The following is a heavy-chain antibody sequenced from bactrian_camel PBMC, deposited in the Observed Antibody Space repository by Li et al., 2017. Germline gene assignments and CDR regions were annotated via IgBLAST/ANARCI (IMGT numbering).Heavy chain of an antibody. Sequence: HVQLVESGGGSVQAGESLRLACLTSGAASSSNCVAWFRQAPGKEREMVATIMGDGSTHYSDAVKGRFTIPQDNAKRTVYLQMNSLTPEDTAMYYCAARPYTGFDSSSPLTGGNYGIWGRGTQVTVS. V-gene: IGHV3S53*01. CDR3: AARPYTGFDSSSPLTGGNYGI. J-gene: IGHJ4*01. D-gene: IGHD2*01. CDR1: GAASSSNC. CDR2: IMGDGST.